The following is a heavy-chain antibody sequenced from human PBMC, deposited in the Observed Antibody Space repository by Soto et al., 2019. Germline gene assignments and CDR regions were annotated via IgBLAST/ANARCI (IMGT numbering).Heavy chain of an antibody. Sequence: GSLRLSCAASGFTFSNYWMSWVCQAPGKGLEWVANIKQDGSEKYYVDSVKGRFTISRDNTKNSLYLQMNSLRAEDAAVYYCARDKDDYYDSSGYYYFDYWGQGALVTVSS. D-gene: IGHD3-22*01. CDR1: GFTFSNYW. CDR3: ARDKDDYYDSSGYYYFDY. CDR2: IKQDGSEK. V-gene: IGHV3-7*01. J-gene: IGHJ4*02.